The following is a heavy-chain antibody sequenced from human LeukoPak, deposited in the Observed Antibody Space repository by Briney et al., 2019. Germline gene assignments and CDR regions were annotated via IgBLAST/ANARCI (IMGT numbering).Heavy chain of an antibody. CDR1: GFTFSGYA. CDR2: ITAGGDGT. J-gene: IGHJ4*02. Sequence: PGGSLRLSCAASGFTFSGYAMSWVRLAPGKGLEWVSAITAGGDGTYYADSVKGRFTISRDNLKNMVFLRMNSLRAEDTAIYYCAKSHASIWNVYDYWGQGTLVTVSS. D-gene: IGHD1-1*01. CDR3: AKSHASIWNVYDY. V-gene: IGHV3-23*01.